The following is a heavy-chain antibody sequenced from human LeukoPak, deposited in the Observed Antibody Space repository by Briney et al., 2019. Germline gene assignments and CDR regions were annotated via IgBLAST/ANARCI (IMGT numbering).Heavy chain of an antibody. D-gene: IGHD3-10*01. CDR2: ISSSSSYI. CDR3: ARDQDYYGSGTTYWYFDL. J-gene: IGHJ2*01. Sequence: GGSLRLSCAASGFSLSDYGMSWVRQAPGKGLEWVSSISSSSSYINYADSVKGRFTISRDNAKNSLYLQMNSLRAEDTAVYYCARDQDYYGSGTTYWYFDLWGRGTLVTVSS. V-gene: IGHV3-21*01. CDR1: GFSLSDYG.